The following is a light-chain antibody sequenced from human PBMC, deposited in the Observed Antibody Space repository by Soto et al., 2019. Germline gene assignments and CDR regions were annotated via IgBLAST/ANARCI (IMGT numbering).Light chain of an antibody. J-gene: IGKJ4*01. Sequence: DIVLTQSPLSLPVTPGEPASISCRSSQSLLHSNGYNYLDWYLQKPGQSPQLLIYLGSNRASGVXDXSSGSGSGTDFTLKISRVEAEDVGVYYCMQALQAPFTFGGGTKVEIK. CDR2: LGS. CDR1: QSLLHSNGYNY. V-gene: IGKV2-28*01. CDR3: MQALQAPFT.